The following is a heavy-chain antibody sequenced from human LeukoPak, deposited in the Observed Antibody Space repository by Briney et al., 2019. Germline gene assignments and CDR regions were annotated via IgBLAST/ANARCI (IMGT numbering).Heavy chain of an antibody. CDR2: ISFDGSDE. CDR1: GFTFSSYG. D-gene: IGHD5-24*01. V-gene: IGHV3-30*18. J-gene: IGHJ4*02. Sequence: GGSLRLSCAASGFTFSSYGMHWVRQTPGKGLEWVAVISFDGSDEYYEDSVKGRFTISRVNSKNTLYLQMNSLRPEDTAVYYCAKEQGRDGSFDYWGQGTLVTVSS. CDR3: AKEQGRDGSFDY.